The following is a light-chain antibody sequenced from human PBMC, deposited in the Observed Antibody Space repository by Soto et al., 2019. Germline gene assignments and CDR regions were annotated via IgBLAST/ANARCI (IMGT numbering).Light chain of an antibody. CDR1: QTISSW. V-gene: IGKV1-5*03. Sequence: DIQMTQSPSTLSGSVGDRVTITCRASQTISSWLAWYQQKPGKAPKLLIYKASTLKSGVPSRFSGSGSGTEFTLTISSLQPDYFATYYCQHYNSYSEAFGQRTKVDTK. J-gene: IGKJ1*01. CDR3: QHYNSYSEA. CDR2: KAS.